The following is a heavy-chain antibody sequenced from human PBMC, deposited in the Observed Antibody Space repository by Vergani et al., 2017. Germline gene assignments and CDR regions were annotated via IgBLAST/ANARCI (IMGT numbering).Heavy chain of an antibody. D-gene: IGHD3-3*01. J-gene: IGHJ4*02. CDR2: INPNSGGT. CDR1: GYTFTGYY. Sequence: QVQLVQSGAEVKKPGASVKVSCKASGYTFTGYYMHWVRQAPGQGLEWMGWINPNSGGTNYAQKFQGWVTMTRDTSISTAYMELSRLRSDDTAVYYCARGDHYDFWSGYTAFDYWGQGTLVTVSS. V-gene: IGHV1-2*04. CDR3: ARGDHYDFWSGYTAFDY.